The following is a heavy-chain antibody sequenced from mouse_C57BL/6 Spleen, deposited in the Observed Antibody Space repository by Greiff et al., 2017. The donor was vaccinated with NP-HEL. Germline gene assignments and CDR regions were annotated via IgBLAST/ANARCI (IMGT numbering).Heavy chain of an antibody. Sequence: EVQLQQSGPELVKPGASVKIPCKASGYTFTDYNMDWVKQSHGKSLEWIGDINPNNGGTIYNQKFKGKATLTVDKSSSTAYMELRSLTSEDTAVYYCARSGYDYDGAWFAYWGQGTLVTVSA. CDR3: ARSGYDYDGAWFAY. CDR1: GYTFTDYN. CDR2: INPNNGGT. D-gene: IGHD2-4*01. J-gene: IGHJ3*01. V-gene: IGHV1-18*01.